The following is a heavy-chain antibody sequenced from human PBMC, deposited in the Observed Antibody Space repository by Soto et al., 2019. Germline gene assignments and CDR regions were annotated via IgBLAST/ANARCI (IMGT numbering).Heavy chain of an antibody. CDR1: GFTFSSYE. V-gene: IGHV3-48*03. CDR3: ARGGDSSSFGYYGMDV. D-gene: IGHD6-6*01. Sequence: GGSLRLSCAASGFTFSSYEMNWVRQAPGKGLEWVSYISSSGSTIYYADSVKGRFTISRDNAKNSLYLQMNSLRAEDTAVYYCARGGDSSSFGYYGMDVWGQGTTVTVS. CDR2: ISSSGSTI. J-gene: IGHJ6*02.